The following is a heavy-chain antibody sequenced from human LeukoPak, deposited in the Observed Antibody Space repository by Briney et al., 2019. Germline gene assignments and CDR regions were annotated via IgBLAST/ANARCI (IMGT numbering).Heavy chain of an antibody. D-gene: IGHD2-2*01. J-gene: IGHJ4*02. V-gene: IGHV3-48*03. CDR2: ISSSGSTI. CDR1: GFTFSSYE. Sequence: GGSLRLSCAASGFTFSSYEMNWVRQAPGKGLEWVSYISSSGSTIYYADSVKGRFTISRDNAKNSLYLQMNSLRAEDTAVYYCAKDPNDIVVVPAAMGEGYFDYWGQGTLVTVSS. CDR3: AKDPNDIVVVPAAMGEGYFDY.